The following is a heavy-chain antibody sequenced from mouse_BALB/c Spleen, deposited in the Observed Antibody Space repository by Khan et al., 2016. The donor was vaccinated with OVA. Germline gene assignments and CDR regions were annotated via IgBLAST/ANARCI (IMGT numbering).Heavy chain of an antibody. CDR2: INPSNGYT. Sequence: QVQLQQSGAELARPGASVKMSCKASGYTFTTYTMHWVKQRPGQGLEWIGYINPSNGYTNYNQKFKDKSTLTADKSSSTAYMQLSSLTSDYSAVYTGEREGAYYRSDGWFAYWGQGTLVTVSA. J-gene: IGHJ3*01. CDR3: EREGAYYRSDGWFAY. CDR1: GYTFTTYT. D-gene: IGHD2-14*01. V-gene: IGHV1-4*01.